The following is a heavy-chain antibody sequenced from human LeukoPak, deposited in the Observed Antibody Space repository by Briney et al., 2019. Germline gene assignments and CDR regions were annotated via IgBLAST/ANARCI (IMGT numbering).Heavy chain of an antibody. D-gene: IGHD2-2*01. CDR3: ARGRIVVVPAARGGWFDP. Sequence: SETLSLTCAVYGGSFSGYYWSWIRQPPGKGLEWIGEINHSGSTNYNPSLKSRVTISEDTSKNQFSLKLSSVTAADTAVYYCARGRIVVVPAARGGWFDPWGQGTLVTVSS. CDR2: INHSGST. J-gene: IGHJ5*02. V-gene: IGHV4-34*01. CDR1: GGSFSGYY.